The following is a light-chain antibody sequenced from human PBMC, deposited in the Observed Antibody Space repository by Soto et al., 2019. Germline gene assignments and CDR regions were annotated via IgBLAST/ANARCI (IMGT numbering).Light chain of an antibody. J-gene: IGKJ4*01. CDR3: EQYGSSPLT. CDR1: QSVSSNY. Sequence: EIVLTQSPGTLSLSPGERATLSCRASQSVSSNYLAWYQQKPGQAPRLLIYGASIRATGIPDRFSGSGSGTDFTLTISRLEPEDFAVHSCEQYGSSPLTFGGGTKVEIK. CDR2: GAS. V-gene: IGKV3-20*01.